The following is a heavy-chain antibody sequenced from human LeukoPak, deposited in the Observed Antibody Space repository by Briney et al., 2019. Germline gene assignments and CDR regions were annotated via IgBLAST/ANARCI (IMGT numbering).Heavy chain of an antibody. CDR2: ISSSSSYI. CDR1: GFTFSSYS. Sequence: GGSLRLSCAASGFTFSSYSMNWVRQAPGKGLEWVSSISSSSSYIYYADSVKGRFTISRDNAKNSLYLQVNSLRAEDTAVYYCARDGGSSGWCDYWGQGTLVTVSS. V-gene: IGHV3-21*01. D-gene: IGHD6-19*01. J-gene: IGHJ4*02. CDR3: ARDGGSSGWCDY.